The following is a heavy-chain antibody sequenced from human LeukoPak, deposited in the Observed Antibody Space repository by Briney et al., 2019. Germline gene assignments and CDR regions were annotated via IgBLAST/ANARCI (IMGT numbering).Heavy chain of an antibody. D-gene: IGHD1-26*01. CDR2: ISSGSSAI. Sequence: PGGSLRLSCATSGFTFSSFSMNWVRQAPGKGLEWVSSISSGSSAIYYAASVKGRFTISRDNAKNSLYLQMNSLRDEDTAVYYCARDYGSYSYAFDIWGQGTMVTVSS. CDR1: GFTFSSFS. CDR3: ARDYGSYSYAFDI. V-gene: IGHV3-48*02. J-gene: IGHJ3*02.